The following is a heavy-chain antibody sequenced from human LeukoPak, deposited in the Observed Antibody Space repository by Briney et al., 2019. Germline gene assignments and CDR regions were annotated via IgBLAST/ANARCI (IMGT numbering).Heavy chain of an antibody. V-gene: IGHV3-9*01. CDR2: IIWNGGRT. D-gene: IGHD2-2*01. CDR1: RLNFVVYA. Sequence: SLRLSCAASRLNFVVYAMHWIRQGPGKGLECVAGIIWNGGRTAYADSGKCLFIISRDNARHSLHLQMNSLRPEDTALYSCAKDIGVDWTYCTDPSCYESAFEVWGHGTRVTVSS. J-gene: IGHJ3*01. CDR3: AKDIGVDWTYCTDPSCYESAFEV.